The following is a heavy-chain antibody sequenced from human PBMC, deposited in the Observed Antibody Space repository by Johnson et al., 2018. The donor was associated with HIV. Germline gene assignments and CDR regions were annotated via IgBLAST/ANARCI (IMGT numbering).Heavy chain of an antibody. CDR3: AKDRGTGIARDAFDM. V-gene: IGHV3-20*01. D-gene: IGHD6-13*01. CDR2: INWNGGST. J-gene: IGHJ3*02. Sequence: EVQVLESGGGLVQPGGSLRLSCAASGFTFSSYAMSWVRQAPGKGLEWVSGINWNGGSTGYADSVKGRFTISRDNAKNSLYLQMNSLTAEDTALYHCAKDRGTGIARDAFDMWGQGTMVTVS. CDR1: GFTFSSYA.